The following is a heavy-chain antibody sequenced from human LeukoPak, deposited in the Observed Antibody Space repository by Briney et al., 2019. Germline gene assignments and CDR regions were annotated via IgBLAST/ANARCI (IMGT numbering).Heavy chain of an antibody. V-gene: IGHV1-69*05. CDR1: GGTFSSYA. CDR2: IIPIFGTA. J-gene: IGHJ3*02. Sequence: ASVKVSCKASGGTFSSYAISWVRQAPGQGLEWMGGIIPIFGTANYAQKFQGRVTITTDESTSTAYMELSSLRSEDTAVYYCARRGVPAAIHGGDAFDIWGQGTMVTVSS. CDR3: ARRGVPAAIHGGDAFDI. D-gene: IGHD2-2*01.